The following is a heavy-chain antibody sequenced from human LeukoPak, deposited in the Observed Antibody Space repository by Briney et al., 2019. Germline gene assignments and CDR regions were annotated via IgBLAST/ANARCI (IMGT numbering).Heavy chain of an antibody. V-gene: IGHV5-51*01. J-gene: IGHJ6*02. CDR2: IYPGDSDT. D-gene: IGHD2-15*01. CDR3: ARQRYCSSGSCRGMDV. CDR1: GYSFTTYW. Sequence: GESLKISCKGSGYSFTTYWIGWVRQMPGKGLEWMGIIYPGDSDTRYSPSFQGQVTVSADKSISTAYLQWSSLKASDTAMYYCARQRYCSSGSCRGMDVWGQGTTVTVSS.